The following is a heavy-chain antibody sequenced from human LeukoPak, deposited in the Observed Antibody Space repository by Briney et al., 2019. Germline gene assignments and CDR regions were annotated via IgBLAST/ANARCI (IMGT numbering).Heavy chain of an antibody. CDR2: INWNGGST. J-gene: IGHJ6*03. CDR3: AKDGSGFSVDYYYYMDV. CDR1: GFTFDDYG. D-gene: IGHD3-3*01. V-gene: IGHV3-20*04. Sequence: PGGSLRLSCAASGFTFDDYGMSWVRQAPGKGLEWVSGINWNGGSTGYADSVKGRFTISRDNSKNTLYLQMNSLRAEDTAVYYCAKDGSGFSVDYYYYMDVWGKGTTVTISS.